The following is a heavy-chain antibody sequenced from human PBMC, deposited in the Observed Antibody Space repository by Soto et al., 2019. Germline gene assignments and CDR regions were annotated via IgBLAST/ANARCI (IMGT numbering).Heavy chain of an antibody. Sequence: PSETLSLTCAVYGGSFSGYYWSWIRQPPGKGLEWIGEINHSGSTNYNPSLKSRITISVDTSKNQFSLKLSSVTAADTAEYYCGRGRWFNWKPNHFYFGMGVWGQGTTVTVSS. CDR1: GGSFSGYY. D-gene: IGHD1-1*01. CDR2: INHSGST. CDR3: GRGRWFNWKPNHFYFGMGV. J-gene: IGHJ6*02. V-gene: IGHV4-34*01.